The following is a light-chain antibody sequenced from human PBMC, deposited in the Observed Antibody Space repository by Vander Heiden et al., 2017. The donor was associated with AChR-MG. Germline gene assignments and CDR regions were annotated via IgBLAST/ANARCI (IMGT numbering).Light chain of an antibody. CDR1: QSVNTW. V-gene: IGKV1-5*03. J-gene: IGKJ1*01. CDR2: KAA. Sequence: DFQMTQSPSTLSASIRYRVTLTCRASQSVNTWLAWYQQKPGKAPKLLIYKAASLLDGVPSRFSGSGSGTEFTLTISSLQPEDSATYYCQQYKGYWTFGQGTKVEIK. CDR3: QQYKGYWT.